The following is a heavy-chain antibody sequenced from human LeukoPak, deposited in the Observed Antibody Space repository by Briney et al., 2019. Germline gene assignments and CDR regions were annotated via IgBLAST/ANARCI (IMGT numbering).Heavy chain of an antibody. D-gene: IGHD3-9*01. CDR3: ARGMESGRYDIFDY. J-gene: IGHJ4*02. V-gene: IGHV1-69*13. CDR1: GGTFSGYA. Sequence: GASVKVSCKASGGTFSGYAISWMRQAPGQGLEWMGGIIPIFGTANYAQKFQGRVTITADESTSTAYMELSSLRSEDTAVYYCARGMESGRYDIFDYWGQGTLVTVSS. CDR2: IIPIFGTA.